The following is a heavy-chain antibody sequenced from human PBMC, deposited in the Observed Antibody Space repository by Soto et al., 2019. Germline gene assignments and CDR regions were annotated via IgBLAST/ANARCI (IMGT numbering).Heavy chain of an antibody. CDR1: GGSFSGYY. V-gene: IGHV4-34*01. CDR2: INHSGST. D-gene: IGHD2-21*01. J-gene: IGHJ4*02. Sequence: QVQLQQWGAGLLKPSETLSLTCAVSGGSFSGYYWTWIRQPPGTGLELIGEINHSGSTNYNPSLKSRVTISVDTSKNQFSLKLTSVTAADTAVYYCARDKIAGLFDYWGQGTLVTVSS. CDR3: ARDKIAGLFDY.